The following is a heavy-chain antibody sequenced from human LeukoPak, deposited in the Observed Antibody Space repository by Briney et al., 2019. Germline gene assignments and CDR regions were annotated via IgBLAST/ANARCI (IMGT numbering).Heavy chain of an antibody. CDR1: GYTFTSYA. CDR3: AREEDSPLPSDY. CDR2: INAGNGNT. D-gene: IGHD3/OR15-3a*01. J-gene: IGHJ4*02. Sequence: ASVKVSCKASGYTFTSYAMHWVRQAPGQRLEWMGWINAGNGNTKYSQKFQGRVTVTRDTSASTAYMELSSLRSEDTAVYYCAREEDSPLPSDYWGQGTLVTVSS. V-gene: IGHV1-3*01.